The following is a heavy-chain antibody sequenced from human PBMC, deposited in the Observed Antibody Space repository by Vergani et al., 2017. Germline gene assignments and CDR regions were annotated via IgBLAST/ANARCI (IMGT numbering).Heavy chain of an antibody. CDR3: ARRTYYDFRFDF. D-gene: IGHD3-3*01. Sequence: QLQLQESGPGLVKPSETLSLTCSVSGASIDRSKNYWGCVRQPPGKGLEWIGSVIYSGNTNYDPSLKSRVTKSLDTSKNQFSLKLNSATAADTAVYYCARRTYYDFRFDFWGQGILVTVSS. CDR2: VIYSGNT. J-gene: IGHJ5*01. V-gene: IGHV4-39*01. CDR1: GASIDRSKNY.